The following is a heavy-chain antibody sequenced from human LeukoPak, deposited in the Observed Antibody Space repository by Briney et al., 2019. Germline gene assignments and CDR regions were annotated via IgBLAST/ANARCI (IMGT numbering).Heavy chain of an antibody. V-gene: IGHV3-30*18. D-gene: IGHD3-10*01. CDR1: GFTFSSYG. Sequence: PGRSLRLSCAASGFTFSSYGMHRVRQAPGKGLEWVAVISYDGSNKYYADSVKGRFTISRDNSKNTLYLQMNSLRAEDTAVYYCAKDSAGDYYGSGGKGFDYWGQGTLVTVSS. J-gene: IGHJ4*02. CDR3: AKDSAGDYYGSGGKGFDY. CDR2: ISYDGSNK.